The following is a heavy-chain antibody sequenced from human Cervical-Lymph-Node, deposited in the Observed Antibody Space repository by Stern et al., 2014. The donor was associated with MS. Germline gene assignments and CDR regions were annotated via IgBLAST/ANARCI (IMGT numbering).Heavy chain of an antibody. D-gene: IGHD3-3*02. CDR2: ISKDGNDE. CDR1: GLSFSRYA. Sequence: VQLVESGGGAVQPGSSLRLSCAASGLSFSRYAMTWVRQAPGKGLDWVAFISKDGNDERYADSVRGRFTISRDNSKNTLYLQMNNLRSDDTAVYYCGTWAFHIGNGLDVWGQGTTVVVSS. CDR3: GTWAFHIGNGLDV. V-gene: IGHV3-30*01. J-gene: IGHJ6*02.